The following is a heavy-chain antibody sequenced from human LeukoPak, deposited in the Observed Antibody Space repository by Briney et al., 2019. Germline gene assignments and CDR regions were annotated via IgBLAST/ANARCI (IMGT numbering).Heavy chain of an antibody. V-gene: IGHV3-30*02. J-gene: IGHJ4*02. Sequence: GGSLRLSCAASGFTFSSYGMHWVRQAPGKGLEWVAFIRYDGSNKYYADPVKGRFTISRDNSKNTLYLQMNSLRAEDTAVYYCASLLWFGELTANFDYWGQGTLVTVSS. CDR1: GFTFSSYG. CDR3: ASLLWFGELTANFDY. CDR2: IRYDGSNK. D-gene: IGHD3-10*01.